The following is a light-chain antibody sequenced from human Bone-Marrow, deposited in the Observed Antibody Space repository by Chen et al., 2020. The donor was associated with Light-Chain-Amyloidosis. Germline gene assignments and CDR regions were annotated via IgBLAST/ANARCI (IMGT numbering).Light chain of an antibody. CDR1: DLPTKY. V-gene: IGLV3-25*03. CDR2: RDT. Sequence: SYEQTQPPPLSVSPGQTARITCSGDDLPTKYAYWYQQKPDQAPVLVIHRDTERPSGISERFSGSSAGTTATLTISGVQAEDEADYHCQSADSSGTYEVIFGGGTKLTVL. J-gene: IGLJ2*01. CDR3: QSADSSGTYEVI.